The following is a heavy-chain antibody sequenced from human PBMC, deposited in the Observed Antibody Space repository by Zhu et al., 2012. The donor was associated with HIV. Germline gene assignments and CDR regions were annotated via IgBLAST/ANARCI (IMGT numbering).Heavy chain of an antibody. CDR2: NYYSGTS. CDR1: GGSVSSINYY. J-gene: IGHJ4*01. V-gene: IGHV4-61*01. Sequence: QVQLQESGPGLVKPSETLSLTCSVTGGSVSSINYYWGWIRQPPGKGLEFIGYNYYSGTSVYNPSVNSRVTISVDTSKNQFSLRLTSVTAADTAVYYCARLPPRXAVTEYYFDSWGQGTPRHRLL. CDR3: ARLPPRXAVTEYYFDS. D-gene: IGHD6-19*01.